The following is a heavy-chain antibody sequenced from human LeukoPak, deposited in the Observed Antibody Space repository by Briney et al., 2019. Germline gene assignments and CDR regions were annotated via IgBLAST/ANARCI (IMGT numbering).Heavy chain of an antibody. CDR1: GGSIRSSIYY. CDR2: IYYSGST. V-gene: IGHV4-39*01. J-gene: IGHJ4*02. CDR3: ARLADCSSTSCYDH. D-gene: IGHD2-2*01. Sequence: SETLSLTCTVSGGSIRSSIYYWGWIRQPPGKGLEWIGSIYYSGSTYYNPSLKSRVIISVDTSKNQFSLKLKSVTAADMAVYYCARLADCSSTSCYDHWGQGTLVTVSS.